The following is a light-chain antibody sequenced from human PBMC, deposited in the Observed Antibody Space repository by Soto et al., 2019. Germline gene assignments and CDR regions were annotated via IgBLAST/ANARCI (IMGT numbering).Light chain of an antibody. CDR1: SRDVGGYNY. CDR3: SSYTSSSTLNYV. CDR2: DVS. J-gene: IGLJ1*01. V-gene: IGLV2-14*01. Sequence: QSALTQPPSVSGTPGQSITIAGARTSRDVGGYNYVSWYQQHPGKAPKLMIYDVSNRPSGVSNRSSGSKSGNTASLTISGLQAEDEADYYCSSYTSSSTLNYVFGTGTKVTVL.